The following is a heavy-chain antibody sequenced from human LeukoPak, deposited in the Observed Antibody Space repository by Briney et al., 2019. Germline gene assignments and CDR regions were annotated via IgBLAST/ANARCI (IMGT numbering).Heavy chain of an antibody. CDR2: ISSDGSNT. J-gene: IGHJ4*02. D-gene: IGHD4-17*01. V-gene: IGHV3-74*01. CDR1: GFTFNRYW. CDR3: VSRNYGSSPFDY. Sequence: GGSLRLSCAASGFTFNRYWMHWVRQAPGKGLVWVSRISSDGSNTDYADSVKGRFTISRDNAENTLYLQMDSLTAEDTAVYYCVSRNYGSSPFDYWGQGTLVTVSS.